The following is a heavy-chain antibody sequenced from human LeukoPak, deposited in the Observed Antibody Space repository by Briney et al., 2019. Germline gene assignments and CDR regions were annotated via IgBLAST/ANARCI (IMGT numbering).Heavy chain of an antibody. CDR1: GGSISSGGYY. D-gene: IGHD4-17*01. Sequence: PSETLSLTCTVSGGSISSGGYYWSWLRQHPGTGLEWIGYIYYSGSTYYNPSLKSRVTISVDRSKNQFSLKLSSVTAADTAVYYCARGRYGDYVLDWYFDLWGRGTLVTVSS. CDR3: ARGRYGDYVLDWYFDL. CDR2: IYYSGST. J-gene: IGHJ2*01. V-gene: IGHV4-31*03.